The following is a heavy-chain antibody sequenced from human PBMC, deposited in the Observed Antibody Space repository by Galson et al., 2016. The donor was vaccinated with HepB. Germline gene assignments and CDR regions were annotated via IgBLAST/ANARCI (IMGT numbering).Heavy chain of an antibody. D-gene: IGHD5-18*01. CDR2: IYHSGST. J-gene: IGHJ4*02. CDR1: RGSISSSNW. CDR3: ARDYNTYGYPVY. Sequence: SETLSLTCAVSRGSISSSNWWSWDRQPPGKGLEWIGEIYHSGSTKYNPSLKSRVTISVDKSKNQFSLKLSSVTAADTAVYYCARDYNTYGYPVYWGQGTLVTVSS. V-gene: IGHV4-4*02.